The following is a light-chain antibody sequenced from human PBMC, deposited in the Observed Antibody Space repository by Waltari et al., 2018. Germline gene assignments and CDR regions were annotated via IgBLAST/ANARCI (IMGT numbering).Light chain of an antibody. J-gene: IGLJ2*01. V-gene: IGLV1-40*01. CDR2: VKN. CDR1: TSNIGAGHD. CDR3: QSIANMLSGGVV. Sequence: QSVLPQPPSVSGTPGQRVTISCSGSTSNIGAGHDVHWYQHLPGTAPKLLIYVKNNRRSWVPDRFSGCKSGTSASLAITGLPADDEAEYFCQSIANMLSGGVVFVGGTKLAVL.